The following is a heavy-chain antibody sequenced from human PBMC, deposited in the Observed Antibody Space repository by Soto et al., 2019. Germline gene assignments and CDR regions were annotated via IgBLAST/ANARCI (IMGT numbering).Heavy chain of an antibody. V-gene: IGHV3-48*02. CDR1: GFKISSSS. J-gene: IGHJ5*02. CDR3: ARDLMDVVPPADDVFNP. D-gene: IGHD2-2*01. CDR2: ISYSGSNT. Sequence: GFLRLSCAAFGFKISSSSMNGVRHAPGGGVEWVAYISYSGSNTLYADSGKCRFTVSRDTAKNSLYLQMSGLRDEDRAVYYCARDLMDVVPPADDVFNPWGQGIQVTVSS.